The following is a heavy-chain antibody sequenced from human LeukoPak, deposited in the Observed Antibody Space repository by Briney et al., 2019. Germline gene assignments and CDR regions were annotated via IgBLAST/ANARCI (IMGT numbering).Heavy chain of an antibody. CDR1: GGSISSSSYY. D-gene: IGHD6-19*01. V-gene: IGHV4-39*07. CDR3: ASRGIAVAGASVDY. CDR2: INHSGST. Sequence: SETLSLTCTVSGGSISSSSYYWGWIRQPPGKGLEWIGEINHSGSTNYNPSLKSRVTISVDTSKNQFSLKLSSVTAADTAVYYCASRGIAVAGASVDYWGQGTLVTVSS. J-gene: IGHJ4*02.